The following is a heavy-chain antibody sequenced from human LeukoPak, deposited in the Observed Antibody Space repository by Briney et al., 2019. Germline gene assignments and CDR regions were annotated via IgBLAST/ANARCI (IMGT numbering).Heavy chain of an antibody. CDR2: ISGSGGST. D-gene: IGHD6-19*01. CDR1: GFTFSSYV. V-gene: IGHV3-23*01. Sequence: PGGSLRLSCAASGFTFSSYVMSWVRQAPGKGLEWVSAISGSGGSTYYADSVKGRFTISRDNSKNTLYLQMNSLRAEDTAVYYCAKVLSGWYGYYFDYWGQGTLVTVSS. J-gene: IGHJ4*02. CDR3: AKVLSGWYGYYFDY.